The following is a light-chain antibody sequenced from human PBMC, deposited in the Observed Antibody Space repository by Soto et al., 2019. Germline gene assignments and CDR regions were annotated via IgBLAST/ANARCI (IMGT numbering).Light chain of an antibody. Sequence: DIQMTQSPSSLSASVGDRVTITCRASQRVNNYLNWYQHKPGKAPKFLSYAASSLQSGVPSRFSGSGSGTDFTLTISSLQPEDFAIYYCQQSYVTPYTFGQGTKLEIK. CDR3: QQSYVTPYT. CDR1: QRVNNY. J-gene: IGKJ2*01. CDR2: AAS. V-gene: IGKV1-39*01.